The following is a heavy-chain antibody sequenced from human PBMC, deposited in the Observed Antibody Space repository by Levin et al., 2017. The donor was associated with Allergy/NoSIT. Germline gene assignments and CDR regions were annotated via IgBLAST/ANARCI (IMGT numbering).Heavy chain of an antibody. CDR3: AFVALDYGGTQADY. Sequence: PGGSLRLFCAASGFTFSTYWMSWVRQAPGKGLEWVANIKQDGSEKYYVDSVKGRFTISSDNAKNSVSLQMNSLRAEDTAVYYCAFVALDYGGTQADYWGQGALVTVSS. V-gene: IGHV3-7*01. D-gene: IGHD4-23*01. CDR2: IKQDGSEK. CDR1: GFTFSTYW. J-gene: IGHJ4*02.